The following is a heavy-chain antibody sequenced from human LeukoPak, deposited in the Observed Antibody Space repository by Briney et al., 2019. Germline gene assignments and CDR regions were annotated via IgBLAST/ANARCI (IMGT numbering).Heavy chain of an antibody. CDR3: GRPGESDLAGYLQH. CDR1: GYSFTSYY. J-gene: IGHJ1*01. D-gene: IGHD2-21*01. V-gene: IGHV5-51*01. CDR2: VYPADSDI. Sequence: GESLKISCQGSGYSFTSYYIAWVRQRPGQGLEWMGIVYPADSDITYSPSVKGQVTISVDKSLKTAYLQWRNLKASDTAIYYCGRPGESDLAGYLQHWGQGTPVTVSS.